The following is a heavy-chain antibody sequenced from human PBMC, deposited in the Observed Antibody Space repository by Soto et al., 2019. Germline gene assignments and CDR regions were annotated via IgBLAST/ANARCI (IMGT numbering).Heavy chain of an antibody. CDR3: AGGYCSGGSCYAFQH. D-gene: IGHD2-15*01. V-gene: IGHV3-30*03. Sequence: GSLRLSCAASGFTFSSYGMHWVRQAPGKGLEWVAVISYDGSNKYYADSVKGRFTISRDNSKNTLYLQMNSLRAEDTAVYYCAGGYCSGGSCYAFQHWGQGTLVTVYS. CDR2: ISYDGSNK. CDR1: GFTFSSYG. J-gene: IGHJ1*01.